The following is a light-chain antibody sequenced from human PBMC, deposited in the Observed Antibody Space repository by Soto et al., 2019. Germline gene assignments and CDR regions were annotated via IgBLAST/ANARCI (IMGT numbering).Light chain of an antibody. V-gene: IGLV2-23*01. Sequence: QSALTQPASVSGSPGQSITISCTGTSSDVGSYNLVSWYQQHPGKAPKLMIYEGSKWPSGVSNRFSGSKSGNTASLTISGLQAEDEADYYCCSYAGSSTPAVFGGGTKLTVL. CDR2: EGS. CDR3: CSYAGSSTPAV. J-gene: IGLJ2*01. CDR1: SSDVGSYNL.